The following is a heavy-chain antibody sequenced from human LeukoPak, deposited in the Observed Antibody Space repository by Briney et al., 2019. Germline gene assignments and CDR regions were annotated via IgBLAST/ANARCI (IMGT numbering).Heavy chain of an antibody. CDR2: IYTSGST. CDR3: ARYCSSTSCHGDNWFDP. Sequence: SETLSLTCTVSGGPISSYYWSWIRQPAGKGLEWIGRIYTSGSTNYNPSLKSRVTMSVDTSKNQFSLKLSSVTAADTAVYYCARYCSSTSCHGDNWFDPWGQGTLVTVSS. V-gene: IGHV4-4*07. CDR1: GGPISSYY. D-gene: IGHD2-2*01. J-gene: IGHJ5*02.